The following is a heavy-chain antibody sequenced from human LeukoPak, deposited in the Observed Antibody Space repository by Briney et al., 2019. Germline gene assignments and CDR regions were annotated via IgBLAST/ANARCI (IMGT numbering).Heavy chain of an antibody. V-gene: IGHV3-7*01. CDR3: ARVVAPHNYYYYYYMDV. CDR2: IKQDGSEK. CDR1: GFTFSSYW. D-gene: IGHD5-12*01. J-gene: IGHJ6*03. Sequence: GRSLRLSCAASGFTFSSYWMSWVRQAPGKGLEWVANIKQDGSEKYYVDSVKGRFTISRDNAKNSLYLQMNSLRAEDTAVYYCARVVAPHNYYYYYYMDVWGKGTTVTVSS.